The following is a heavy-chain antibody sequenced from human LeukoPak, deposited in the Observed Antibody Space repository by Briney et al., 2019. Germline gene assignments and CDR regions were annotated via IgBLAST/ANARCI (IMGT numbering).Heavy chain of an antibody. CDR3: ASRMVATMLFDYYGMDV. J-gene: IGHJ6*02. CDR2: IFSGGGT. CDR1: GFTVSSNY. V-gene: IGHV3-66*01. D-gene: IGHD5-12*01. Sequence: GGSLRLSCTASGFTVSSNYMSWVRQAPGKGLEWVSVIFSGGGTYYADSVKGRFTISRDKSKNTLYLRMNSLRAEDTAVYYCASRMVATMLFDYYGMDVWGQGTTVTVSS.